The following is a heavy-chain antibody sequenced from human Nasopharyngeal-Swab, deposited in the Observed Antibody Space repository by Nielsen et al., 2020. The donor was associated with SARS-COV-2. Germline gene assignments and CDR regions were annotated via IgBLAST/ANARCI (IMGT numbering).Heavy chain of an antibody. Sequence: ASVKVSCKASGYTFTSYYMHWVRQAPGQGLEWMGIINPSGGSTSYAQKFQGRVTMTRDTSTSTVYMELSSLRSEDTAVYYCARDLPCETLLWFGELYLGAFDIWGQGTMVTVSS. J-gene: IGHJ3*02. CDR2: INPSGGST. CDR1: GYTFTSYY. CDR3: ARDLPCETLLWFGELYLGAFDI. D-gene: IGHD3-10*01. V-gene: IGHV1-46*01.